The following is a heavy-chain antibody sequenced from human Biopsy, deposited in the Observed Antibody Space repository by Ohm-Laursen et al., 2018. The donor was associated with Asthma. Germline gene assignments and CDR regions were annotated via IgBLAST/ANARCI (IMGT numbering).Heavy chain of an antibody. J-gene: IGHJ4*02. D-gene: IGHD2-2*01. CDR1: GGTFNTHV. Sequence: SSVKVSCKYLGGTFNTHVIGWVGQAPGPGIECTGGINSVFGTTTYPQKFQDRVTITADDSTSTVYMELSSLRSEDTAVYYCARKAGSCISRTCYSLDFWGQGTLVTVSS. CDR3: ARKAGSCISRTCYSLDF. CDR2: INSVFGTT. V-gene: IGHV1-69*01.